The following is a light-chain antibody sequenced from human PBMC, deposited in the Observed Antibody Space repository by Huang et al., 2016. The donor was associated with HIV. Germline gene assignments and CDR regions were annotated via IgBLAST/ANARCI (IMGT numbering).Light chain of an antibody. CDR1: QSVSNY. J-gene: IGKJ4*01. CDR3: QQRSHWLT. CDR2: DAS. V-gene: IGKV3-11*01. Sequence: EIVLTQSPATLSLSAGERATLSCRASQSVSNYLAWYQQKSGQAPRRLIYDASNRATCNPARFSGSVSVTEFTRTISSLEPEDFAIYYCQQRSHWLTFGGGTKVEIK.